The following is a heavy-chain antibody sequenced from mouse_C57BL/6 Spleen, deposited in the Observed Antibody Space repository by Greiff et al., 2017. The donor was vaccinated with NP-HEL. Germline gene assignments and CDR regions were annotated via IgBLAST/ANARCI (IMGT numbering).Heavy chain of an antibody. CDR1: GYTFTSYW. CDR3: AREGDSNFSFAY. CDR2: IYPSDSET. V-gene: IGHV1-61*01. D-gene: IGHD2-5*01. J-gene: IGHJ3*01. Sequence: QVQLKQPGAALVRPGSSVKLSCKASGYTFTSYWMDWVKQRPGRGLEWIGNIYPSDSETHYNQKFKDKATLTVDKSSSTAYMQLSSLTSEDSAVYYCAREGDSNFSFAYGGQGTLVTVSA.